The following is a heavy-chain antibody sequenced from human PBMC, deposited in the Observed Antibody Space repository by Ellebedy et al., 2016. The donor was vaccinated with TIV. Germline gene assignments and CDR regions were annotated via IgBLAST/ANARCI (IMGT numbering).Heavy chain of an antibody. CDR3: ARDLGGSSISGYDY. D-gene: IGHD2-2*01. CDR1: GFRFSSYS. CDR2: ISGTSDYI. J-gene: IGHJ4*02. Sequence: LSLTCAASGFRFSSYSMNWVRQAPGEGLEWVSSISGTSDYIHYSDSLKGRFTISRDNPKNALFLEMNSLGVEDTAVYYCARDLGGSSISGYDYWGQGTLVTVSS. V-gene: IGHV3-21*01.